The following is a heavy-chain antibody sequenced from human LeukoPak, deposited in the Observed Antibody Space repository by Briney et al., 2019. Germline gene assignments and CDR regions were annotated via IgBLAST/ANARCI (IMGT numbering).Heavy chain of an antibody. Sequence: GGSLRLSCAASGFTVSSNYMSWVRQAPGKGLEWVSVIYSGGSTYYADSVKGRFTISRDNSKNTLYLQMNSLRAEDTAVYYCARVKIQRQYYYYYYYMDVWGKGTTVTISS. J-gene: IGHJ6*03. V-gene: IGHV3-53*01. CDR3: ARVKIQRQYYYYYYYMDV. D-gene: IGHD5-18*01. CDR1: GFTVSSNY. CDR2: IYSGGST.